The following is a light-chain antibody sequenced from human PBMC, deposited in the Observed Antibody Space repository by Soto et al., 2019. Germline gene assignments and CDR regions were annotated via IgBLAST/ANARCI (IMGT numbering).Light chain of an antibody. Sequence: EIVLTQSPATLSLSPGERATLSCRASQSVSSYLAWYQQKPGQAPRLLIYDASNRATGIPARFSCSGSGTDFTLTISSLEPEDFALYYCQQRFTWPGTFGQGTKLEIK. CDR1: QSVSSY. J-gene: IGKJ2*01. CDR2: DAS. CDR3: QQRFTWPGT. V-gene: IGKV3-11*01.